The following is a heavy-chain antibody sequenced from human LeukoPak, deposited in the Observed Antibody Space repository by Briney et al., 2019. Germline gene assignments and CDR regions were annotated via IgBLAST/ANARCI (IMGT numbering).Heavy chain of an antibody. CDR1: GFTFSSYA. D-gene: IGHD4/OR15-4a*01. J-gene: IGHJ4*02. CDR2: ISYDGSNK. V-gene: IGHV3-30*04. Sequence: GRSLRLSCAASGFTFSSYAMHWVRQAPGKGLEWVAVISYDGSNKYYAEYGKGRFTISRDNSKNTLYLQMNSLRADDTAVYYCARDFGPNSIDYWGQGTLVTVSS. CDR3: ARDFGPNSIDY.